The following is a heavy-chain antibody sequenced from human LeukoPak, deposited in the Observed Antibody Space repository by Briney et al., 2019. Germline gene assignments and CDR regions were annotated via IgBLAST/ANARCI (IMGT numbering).Heavy chain of an antibody. D-gene: IGHD2-2*01. V-gene: IGHV4-34*01. CDR3: ARSRTLGYCSSTSCRANQYYYGMDV. CDR2: INHSGST. Sequence: SETLSLTCAVYGGSFSGYYWSRIRQPPGKGLEWIGEINHSGSTNYNPSLKSRVTISVDTSKNQFSLKLSSVTAADTAVYYCARSRTLGYCSSTSCRANQYYYGMDVWGQGTTVTVSS. J-gene: IGHJ6*02. CDR1: GGSFSGYY.